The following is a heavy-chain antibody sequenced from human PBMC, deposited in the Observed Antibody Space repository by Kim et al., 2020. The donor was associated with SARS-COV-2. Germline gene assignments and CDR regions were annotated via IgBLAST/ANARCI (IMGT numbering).Heavy chain of an antibody. CDR1: GFTFSSSA. V-gene: IGHV1-58*01. J-gene: IGHJ6*02. Sequence: SVKVSCKASGFTFSSSAVQWVRQARGQRLEWIGWIVAGSGNTNHAQNFQDRVTITRDLSTSTAYMELRSLRSEDTAVYYCAAAQYDTSGYYYHNYYGTDVWGQGTTVTVSS. CDR2: IVAGSGNT. D-gene: IGHD3-22*01. CDR3: AAAQYDTSGYYYHNYYGTDV.